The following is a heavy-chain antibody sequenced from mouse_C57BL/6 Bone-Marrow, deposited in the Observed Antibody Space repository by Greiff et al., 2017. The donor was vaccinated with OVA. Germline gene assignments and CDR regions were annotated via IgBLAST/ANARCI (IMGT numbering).Heavy chain of an antibody. V-gene: IGHV1-54*01. J-gene: IGHJ3*01. Sequence: QVQLQQSGAELVRPGTSVKMSCKASGYAFTSYWIDWVKQRPGQGLEWIGVIYPGGGGTNYNEKFKGKATLTADKSSSTAYMQLRSLTPEDSAVSVCSRSYGSYPADWERTWFAYWGQGTLVTVSA. CDR1: GYAFTSYW. CDR2: IYPGGGGT. CDR3: SRSYGSYPADWERTWFAY. D-gene: IGHD1-1*02.